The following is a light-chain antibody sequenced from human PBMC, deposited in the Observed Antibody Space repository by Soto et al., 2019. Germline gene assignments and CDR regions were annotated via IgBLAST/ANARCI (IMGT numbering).Light chain of an antibody. V-gene: IGKV1-12*01. Sequence: DIQMTQSPSSVSAFVGDRVTITCRASQSISSYLNWYQQKPGRAPKLLIYGASTLESWVPSRFSGRGSGTDFTLTISSLQPEDFATYFCQQADSFPLTFGGGTKVDIK. CDR2: GAS. CDR1: QSISSY. CDR3: QQADSFPLT. J-gene: IGKJ4*01.